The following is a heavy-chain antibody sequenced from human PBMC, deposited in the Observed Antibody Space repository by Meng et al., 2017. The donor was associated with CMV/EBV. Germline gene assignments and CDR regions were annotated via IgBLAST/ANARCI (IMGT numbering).Heavy chain of an antibody. D-gene: IGHD5-24*01. CDR3: ARGQWLQGWD. CDR1: GYSISSGYY. Sequence: GSLRLSCTVSGYSISSGYYWGWIRQPPGKGLEWIGSIYHSGSTYYNPSLKSRVTISVDTSKNQFSLKLSSVTAADMAVYYCARGQWLQGWDWGQGTLVTVSS. V-gene: IGHV4-38-2*02. CDR2: IYHSGST. J-gene: IGHJ4*02.